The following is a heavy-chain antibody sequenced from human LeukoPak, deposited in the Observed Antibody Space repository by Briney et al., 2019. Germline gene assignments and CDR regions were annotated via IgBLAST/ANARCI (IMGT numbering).Heavy chain of an antibody. V-gene: IGHV1-2*02. CDR3: ARDWRGSYFPDF. D-gene: IGHD1-26*01. J-gene: IGHJ4*02. CDR1: GYTLTDYY. Sequence: ASVKVSCKASGYTLTDYYMHWVRQAPGQGLEWMGWINPNSGDTNYAQKFQGRVTMTRDTSISTAYMDLSRLTSDDTAIYYCARDWRGSYFPDFWGQGTLFTVSS. CDR2: INPNSGDT.